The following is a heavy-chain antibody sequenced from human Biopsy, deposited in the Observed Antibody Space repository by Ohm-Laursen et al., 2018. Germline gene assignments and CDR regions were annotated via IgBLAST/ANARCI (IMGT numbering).Heavy chain of an antibody. D-gene: IGHD6-13*01. CDR2: VGGSGDST. Sequence: SLRLSCAAPGFTFSNYAMTWVRQAPGKGLDWVSGVGGSGDSTYYADSVKGRFSISRDNSNNTLYLQMNSLRVDDTAVYYCAKTRGEARAAANFWGQGTLVTASS. CDR1: GFTFSNYA. CDR3: AKTRGEARAAANF. J-gene: IGHJ4*02. V-gene: IGHV3-23*01.